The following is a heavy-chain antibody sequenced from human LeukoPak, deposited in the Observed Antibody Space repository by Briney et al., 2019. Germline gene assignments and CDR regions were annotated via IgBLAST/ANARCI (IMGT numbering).Heavy chain of an antibody. CDR2: IYPSDSDT. CDR1: PYSCTSCR. D-gene: IGHD6-19*01. V-gene: IGHV5-51*01. CDR3: ARRVGYSSGPTAFEY. J-gene: IGHJ4*02. Sequence: GESMVFCCKGSPYSCTSCRIGDVRQMPGKGLEWMGIIYPSDSDTRYSPSFQGQVTISADKSISTAYLQWSSLKASDTAIYYCARRVGYSSGPTAFEYWGQGTLVTVSS.